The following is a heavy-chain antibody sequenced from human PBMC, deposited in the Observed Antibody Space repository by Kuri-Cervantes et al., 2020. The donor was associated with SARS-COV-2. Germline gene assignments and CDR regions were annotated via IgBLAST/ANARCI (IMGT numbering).Heavy chain of an antibody. D-gene: IGHD3-22*01. Sequence: GESLKISCAASGFTFSSYAMHWVRQAPGKGLEYVSAISSNGGSTYCANSVKGRFTISRDNSKNTLYLQMGSLRAEDMAVYYCAIPMIVVVIVGWSGKPNWFDPWGQGTLVTVSS. V-gene: IGHV3-64*01. J-gene: IGHJ5*02. CDR2: ISSNGGST. CDR3: AIPMIVVVIVGWSGKPNWFDP. CDR1: GFTFSSYA.